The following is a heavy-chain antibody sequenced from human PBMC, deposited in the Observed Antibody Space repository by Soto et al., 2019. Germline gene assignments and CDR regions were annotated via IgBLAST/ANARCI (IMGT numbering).Heavy chain of an antibody. J-gene: IGHJ5*02. CDR3: ARGDGGRQWLVDFVWWLDP. CDR2: ICNSGST. CDR1: GGSIRSYC. Sequence: PSETLSLTCTVSGGSIRSYCWTWIRQPPGEGLEWIGCICNSGSTNYNPSLKSRVTISVDTQKNQFSLQLSSVTAADTAVYYCARGDGGRQWLVDFVWWLDPWGQRTLVTVSS. D-gene: IGHD6-19*01. V-gene: IGHV4-59*12.